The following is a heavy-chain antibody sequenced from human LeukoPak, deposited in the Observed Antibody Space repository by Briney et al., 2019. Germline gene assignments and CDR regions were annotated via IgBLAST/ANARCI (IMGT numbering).Heavy chain of an antibody. J-gene: IGHJ4*02. D-gene: IGHD3-22*01. CDR1: GFTFSSYA. CDR2: ISSSSSYI. V-gene: IGHV3-21*01. Sequence: PGGSLRLSCAASGFTFSSYAMSWVRQAPGKGLEWVSSISSSSSYIYYADSVKGRFTISRDNAKNSLYLQMNSLRAEDTAVYYCARDHYDSSGLYSWDYWGQGTLVAVSS. CDR3: ARDHYDSSGLYSWDY.